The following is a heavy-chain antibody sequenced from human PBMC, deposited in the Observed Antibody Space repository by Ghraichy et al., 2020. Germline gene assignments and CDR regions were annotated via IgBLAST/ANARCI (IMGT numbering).Heavy chain of an antibody. V-gene: IGHV3-33*01. Sequence: GGSLRLSCVVSGYGFESYLMHWVRQAPGRGLEWVAIIWFDGNKKYYADSVKGRFSISKDTSSREVYLQMNSLRAEDTAVYYCARAREPYYDFWTGALDNWGQGTLVTVSS. CDR2: IWFDGNKK. CDR1: GYGFESYL. D-gene: IGHD3-3*01. J-gene: IGHJ4*02. CDR3: ARAREPYYDFWTGALDN.